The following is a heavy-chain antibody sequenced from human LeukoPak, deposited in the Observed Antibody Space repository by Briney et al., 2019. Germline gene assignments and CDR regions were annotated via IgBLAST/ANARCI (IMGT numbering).Heavy chain of an antibody. D-gene: IGHD1-26*01. V-gene: IGHV4-61*02. J-gene: IGHJ4*02. Sequence: SETLSLTCTVSGGSISSGSYYWSWIRQPAGKGLEWIGRIHTSGSTNYNPSLKSRVTISVDTSKNQFSLKLSSVTAADTAVYYCARDLGGSYPYYFDYWGQGTLVTVSS. CDR1: GGSISSGSYY. CDR2: IHTSGST. CDR3: ARDLGGSYPYYFDY.